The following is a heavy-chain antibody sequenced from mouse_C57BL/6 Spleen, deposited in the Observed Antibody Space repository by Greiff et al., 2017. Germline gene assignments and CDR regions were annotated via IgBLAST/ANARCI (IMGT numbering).Heavy chain of an antibody. Sequence: QVQLQQPGAELVKPGASVKLSCKASGYTFTSYWMHWVKQRPGQGLEWIGMIHPNSGSTNYNEKFKSKATLTVDKSSSTAYMQLSSLTAEDSAVYYWARLGDYEGVPYWGQGTLVTVSA. CDR3: ARLGDYEGVPY. CDR1: GYTFTSYW. CDR2: IHPNSGST. V-gene: IGHV1-64*01. D-gene: IGHD2-4*01. J-gene: IGHJ3*01.